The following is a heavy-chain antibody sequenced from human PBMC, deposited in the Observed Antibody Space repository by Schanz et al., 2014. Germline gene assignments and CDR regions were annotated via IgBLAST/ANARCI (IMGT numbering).Heavy chain of an antibody. CDR1: GYTFTSYS. D-gene: IGHD2-8*02. Sequence: QVQLVQSGAEVKKPGASVKVSCKASGYTFTSYSMHWVRQAPGQGLEWMGIINLSGGSTNNAQKFQGRLTMTRDTSTSTVYMELSSLRSEDTAVYYCATMWGYCTAIACQILEVLDVWGQGTMVTVSS. CDR3: ATMWGYCTAIACQILEVLDV. J-gene: IGHJ3*01. CDR2: INLSGGST. V-gene: IGHV1-46*01.